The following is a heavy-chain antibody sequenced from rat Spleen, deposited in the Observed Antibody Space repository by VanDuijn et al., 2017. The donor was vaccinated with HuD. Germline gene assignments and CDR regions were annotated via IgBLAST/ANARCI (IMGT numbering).Heavy chain of an antibody. V-gene: IGHV5-19*01. Sequence: EVQLVESGGGLVQPGRSLKLSCAASGFTFSNYGMHWIRQAPGKGLEWVSSIDTDGSRTYYPDSVTGRFTISRDNAKSSQYLQMDSLRSEDTATYYCTAGGPYYFDNWGQGVMVTVSS. CDR3: TAGGPYYFDN. CDR2: IDTDGSRT. D-gene: IGHD1-11*01. CDR1: GFTFSNYG. J-gene: IGHJ2*01.